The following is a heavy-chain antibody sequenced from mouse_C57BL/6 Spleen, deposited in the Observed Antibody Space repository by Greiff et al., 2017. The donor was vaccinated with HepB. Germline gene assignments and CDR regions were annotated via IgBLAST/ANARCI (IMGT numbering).Heavy chain of an antibody. CDR1: GYTFTDYN. CDR2: INPNNGGT. CDR3: ARRDYYGSSAYWYFDV. Sequence: EVQLQQSGPELVKPGASVKMSCKASGYTFTDYNMHWVKQSHGKSLEWIGYINPNNGGTSYNQKFKGKATLTVNKSSSTAYMELRSLTSEDSAVYYCARRDYYGSSAYWYFDVWGKGTTVTVSS. J-gene: IGHJ1*03. V-gene: IGHV1-22*01. D-gene: IGHD1-1*01.